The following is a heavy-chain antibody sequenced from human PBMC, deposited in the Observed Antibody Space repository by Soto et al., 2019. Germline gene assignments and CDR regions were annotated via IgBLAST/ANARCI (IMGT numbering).Heavy chain of an antibody. CDR2: ISRSSGTI. V-gene: IGHV3-48*01. Sequence: GGSLRLSCAAFGFTFRNYNMNWVRQAPGKGLEWLSYISRSSGTIYYADSVKGRFTISRDNAKNSLYLQMNSLRAEDTAVYYCARQRSMDVWGQGTTVTVSS. CDR1: GFTFRNYN. CDR3: ARQRSMDV. J-gene: IGHJ6*02.